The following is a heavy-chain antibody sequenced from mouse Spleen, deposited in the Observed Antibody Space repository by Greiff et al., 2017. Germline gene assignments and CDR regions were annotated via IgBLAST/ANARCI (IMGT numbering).Heavy chain of an antibody. CDR1: GYSITSGYY. Sequence: EVQLQESGPGLVKPSQSLSLTCSVTGYSITSGYYWNWIRQFPGNKLEWMGYISYDGSNNYNPSLKNRISITRDTSKNQFFLKLNSVTTEDTATYYCARDRGWDDDAYWGQGTLVTVSA. V-gene: IGHV3-6*01. CDR2: ISYDGSN. J-gene: IGHJ3*01. CDR3: ARDRGWDDDAY. D-gene: IGHD4-1*01.